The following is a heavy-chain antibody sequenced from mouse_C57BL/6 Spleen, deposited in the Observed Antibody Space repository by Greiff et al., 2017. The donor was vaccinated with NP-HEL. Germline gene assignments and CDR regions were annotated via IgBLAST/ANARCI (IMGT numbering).Heavy chain of an antibody. CDR2: INPNNGGT. Sequence: EVQLQQSGPELVKPGASVKISCKASGYTFNDYYMNWVKQSHGKSLEWIGDINPNNGGTSYNQKFKGKATLTVDKSSSTAYMELRSLTSEDSAVYYCASYYEDAMDYWGQGTSVTVSS. J-gene: IGHJ4*01. V-gene: IGHV1-26*01. CDR3: ASYYEDAMDY. D-gene: IGHD1-1*01. CDR1: GYTFNDYY.